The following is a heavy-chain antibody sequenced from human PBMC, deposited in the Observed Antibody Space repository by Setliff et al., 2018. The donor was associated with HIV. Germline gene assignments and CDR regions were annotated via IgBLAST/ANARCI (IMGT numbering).Heavy chain of an antibody. CDR1: GFTFSSYA. Sequence: PGGSLRLSCAASGFTFSSYAMHWVRQAPGKGLEYVSAISSNGGSTYYADSVKGRFTISRDNSKNTLYLQMSSLRAEDTAVYYCAKDFLLRYSGSSTDYWGQGTLVTVSS. CDR3: AKDFLLRYSGSSTDY. V-gene: IGHV3-64D*09. CDR2: ISSNGGST. D-gene: IGHD1-26*01. J-gene: IGHJ4*02.